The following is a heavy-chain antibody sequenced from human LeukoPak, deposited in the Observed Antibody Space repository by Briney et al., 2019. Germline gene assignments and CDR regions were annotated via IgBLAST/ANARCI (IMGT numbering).Heavy chain of an antibody. J-gene: IGHJ4*02. Sequence: SETLSLTCTVPGGSISSYYWSWIRQPPGKGLEWIGYIYYSGSTNYNPSLKSRVTISVDTSKNQFSLKLSSVTAADTAVYYCARLNWNYYFDCWGQGTLVTVSS. D-gene: IGHD1-7*01. CDR2: IYYSGST. CDR1: GGSISSYY. V-gene: IGHV4-59*08. CDR3: ARLNWNYYFDC.